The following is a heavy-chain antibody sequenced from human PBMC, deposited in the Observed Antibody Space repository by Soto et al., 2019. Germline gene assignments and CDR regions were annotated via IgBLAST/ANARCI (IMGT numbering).Heavy chain of an antibody. D-gene: IGHD2-2*02. CDR3: ARRDCSSTSCYTTSFWYFDL. CDR2: INHSGST. Sequence: SEALSLTCAVYGGSFSRYYWSWIRQPPGKGLEWIGEINHSGSTNYNPSLKSRVTISVDTSKNQFSLKLSSVTAADTAVYYCARRDCSSTSCYTTSFWYFDLWGRGTLVTVSS. J-gene: IGHJ2*01. CDR1: GGSFSRYY. V-gene: IGHV4-34*01.